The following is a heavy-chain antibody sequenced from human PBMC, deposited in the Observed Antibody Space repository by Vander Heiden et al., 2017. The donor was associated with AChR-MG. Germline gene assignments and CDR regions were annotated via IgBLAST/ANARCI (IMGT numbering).Heavy chain of an antibody. V-gene: IGHV3-33*01. D-gene: IGHD5-18*01. CDR1: GFTFMSYG. J-gene: IGHJ4*02. Sequence: QVQLVESGGGVVQPGRSLRPSRAASGFTFMSYGMQWVRQAPGKGLEWVAVIWYDGSNKYYADSVKGRFTISRNNSKNTLYLQMDSLRAEDTAVYYCARGPRVYSYGRVEGGGFDYWGQGTLVTVSS. CDR3: ARGPRVYSYGRVEGGGFDY. CDR2: IWYDGSNK.